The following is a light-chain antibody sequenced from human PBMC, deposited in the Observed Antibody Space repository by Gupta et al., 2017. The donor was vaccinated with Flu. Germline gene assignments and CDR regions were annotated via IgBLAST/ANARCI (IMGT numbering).Light chain of an antibody. V-gene: IGKV3-15*01. J-gene: IGKJ4*01. Sequence: EIVMTQSPGTLSVSPGEGATLSCRASQEIAGNLAGYQQKPGQAPSLLLSGASTRATGTPARFSGSRSGTEFTLTISSLQSEDFAVYYCQQYNNWPLTFGGGTKVEIK. CDR3: QQYNNWPLT. CDR1: QEIAGN. CDR2: GAS.